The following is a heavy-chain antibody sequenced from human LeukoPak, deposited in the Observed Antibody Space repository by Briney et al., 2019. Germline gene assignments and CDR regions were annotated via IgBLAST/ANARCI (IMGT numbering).Heavy chain of an antibody. CDR1: GYSISSGYY. Sequence: SETLSLTCAVSGYSISSGYYWGWIRQPPGKGLEWIGSIYHSGSTYYNPSLKSRVTISVDTSKNQFSLKLSSVTAADTAVHYCARDHSRSHFSKLDAFDIWGQGTMVTVSS. CDR3: ARDHSRSHFSKLDAFDI. J-gene: IGHJ3*02. CDR2: IYHSGST. V-gene: IGHV4-38-2*02. D-gene: IGHD2-15*01.